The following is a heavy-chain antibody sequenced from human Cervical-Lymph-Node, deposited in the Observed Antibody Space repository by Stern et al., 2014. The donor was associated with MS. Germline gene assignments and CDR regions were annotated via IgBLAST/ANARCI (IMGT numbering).Heavy chain of an antibody. D-gene: IGHD6-19*01. CDR3: AKDRGWVCYYYYGMDV. Sequence: MQLVESGGGVVQPGRSLRLSCAASGFIFSNYGMHWVRQAPGKGLEWVTFISYDGRNQFYADAVNGRFTISRDNSKNTLYLQMNGLRAEDTAVYYCAKDRGWVCYYYYGMDVWGQGTTVTVSS. CDR2: ISYDGRNQ. J-gene: IGHJ6*02. V-gene: IGHV3-30*18. CDR1: GFIFSNYG.